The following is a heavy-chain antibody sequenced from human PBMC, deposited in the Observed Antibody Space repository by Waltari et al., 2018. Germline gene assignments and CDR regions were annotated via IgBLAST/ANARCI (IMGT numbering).Heavy chain of an antibody. CDR1: GFTFSSYS. J-gene: IGHJ4*02. V-gene: IGHV3-30*02. Sequence: VQLVESGGGLVKPGGSLSLSCAASGFTFSSYSMNWVRHLPGKGLVWVAVIWYDGSNKYYADSVKGRFTISRDNSKNTLYLQMNSLRAEDTAMYYCAKDREYSGYDLGDYWGQGTLVTVSS. CDR2: IWYDGSNK. CDR3: AKDREYSGYDLGDY. D-gene: IGHD5-12*01.